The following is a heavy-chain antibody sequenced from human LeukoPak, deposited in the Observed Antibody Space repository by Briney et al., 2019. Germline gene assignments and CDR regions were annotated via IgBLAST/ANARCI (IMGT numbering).Heavy chain of an antibody. J-gene: IGHJ2*01. CDR2: LYTSGST. Sequence: PSGTVSLTCTVSGGSISNYYWSWIRQPAGKGLEWIGRLYTSGSTNYNPSLKSRVTMSLDTSKNQFSLKLTSVTAADTAVYYCARIRGNWFFDLWGRGTLVTLSS. CDR3: ARIRGNWFFDL. V-gene: IGHV4-4*07. D-gene: IGHD3-10*01. CDR1: GGSISNYY.